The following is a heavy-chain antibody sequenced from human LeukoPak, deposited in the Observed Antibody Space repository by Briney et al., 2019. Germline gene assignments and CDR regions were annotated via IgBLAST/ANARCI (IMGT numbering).Heavy chain of an antibody. CDR2: INHSGST. D-gene: IGHD6-19*01. CDR1: GGSFSGYY. CDR3: ARAPGYSSGWYGARGTSRYFDY. J-gene: IGHJ4*02. Sequence: SETLSLTCAVYGGSFSGYYWSWIRQPPGKGLEWIGEINHSGSTNYNPSLKSRVTISVDTSKNQFSLKLSSVTAADTAVYCCARAPGYSSGWYGARGTSRYFDYWGQGTLVTVSS. V-gene: IGHV4-34*01.